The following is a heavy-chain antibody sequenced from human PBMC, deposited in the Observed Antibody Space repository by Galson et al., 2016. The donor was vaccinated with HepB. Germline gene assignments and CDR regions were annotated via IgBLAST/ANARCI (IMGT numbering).Heavy chain of an antibody. J-gene: IGHJ4*02. CDR2: IYPGDSDT. Sequence: QSGAEVKKPGESLRISCKASGYSFNNYWIGWVRRMPGKGLEWMGIIYPGDSDTIYSPSFQGQVTMSADKSTSTAYLRWSSLKASDTAVYYCATSFRFLEWFWPYWGQGTLVTVSS. V-gene: IGHV5-51*01. CDR3: ATSFRFLEWFWPY. D-gene: IGHD3-3*01. CDR1: GYSFNNYW.